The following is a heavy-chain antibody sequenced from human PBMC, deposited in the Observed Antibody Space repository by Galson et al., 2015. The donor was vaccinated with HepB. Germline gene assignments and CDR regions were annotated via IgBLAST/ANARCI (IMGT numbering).Heavy chain of an antibody. CDR2: ITTSSSYI. J-gene: IGHJ5*01. CDR3: AKAGCSGAGCYLRYSWIDS. V-gene: IGHV3-21*06. CDR1: TFSAYD. D-gene: IGHD2-2*01. Sequence: TFSAYDMYWVRQAPGKGLEWVSSITTSSSYIYYADSMRGRFTISRDNAKNSLFLQMDSLRAEDTAVYYCAKAGCSGAGCYLRYSWIDSWGQGTLVTVSS.